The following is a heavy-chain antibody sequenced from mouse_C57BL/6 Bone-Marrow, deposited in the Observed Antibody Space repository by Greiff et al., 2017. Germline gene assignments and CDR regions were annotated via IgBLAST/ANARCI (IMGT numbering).Heavy chain of an antibody. Sequence: VQLQESGAELARPGASVKLSCKASGYTFTSYGISWVKQRTGQGLEWIGEIYPRSGTTYYNEKFKGKATLTADKSSSTAYMELRSRTSEDSAVYFCAREGMGLRLYAMDYWGQGTSVTVSS. D-gene: IGHD1-1*01. J-gene: IGHJ4*01. CDR1: GYTFTSYG. V-gene: IGHV1-81*01. CDR3: AREGMGLRLYAMDY. CDR2: IYPRSGTT.